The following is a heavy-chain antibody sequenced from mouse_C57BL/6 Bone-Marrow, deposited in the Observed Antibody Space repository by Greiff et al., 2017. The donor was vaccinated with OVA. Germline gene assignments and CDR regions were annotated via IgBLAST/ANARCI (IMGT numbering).Heavy chain of an antibody. D-gene: IGHD1-1*01. CDR1: GYTFTNYW. Sequence: QVQLQQSGAELVRPGTSVKMSCKASGYTFTNYWIGWAKQRPGHGLEWIGDIYPGGGYTNYNEKFKGKATLTADKSSSTAYMTFSSLTSEDSAIYDCARWRDYGSSYWWYCDVWGTGTTVTVSS. J-gene: IGHJ1*03. CDR3: ARWRDYGSSYWWYCDV. V-gene: IGHV1-63*01. CDR2: IYPGGGYT.